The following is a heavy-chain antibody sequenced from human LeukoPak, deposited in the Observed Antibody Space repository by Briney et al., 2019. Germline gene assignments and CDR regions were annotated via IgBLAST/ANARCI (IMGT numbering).Heavy chain of an antibody. CDR3: ARVREWERGFDY. CDR1: GFTFSSYS. D-gene: IGHD1-1*01. Sequence: GGSLRLSCAASGFTFSSYSMICVGRSPGKGGEWVSSFSSSSSYIYYADSVKGRFTISRDNAKNSLYLQMNSLRAEDTAVYYCARVREWERGFDYWGQGTLVTVSS. J-gene: IGHJ4*02. CDR2: FSSSSSYI. V-gene: IGHV3-21*01.